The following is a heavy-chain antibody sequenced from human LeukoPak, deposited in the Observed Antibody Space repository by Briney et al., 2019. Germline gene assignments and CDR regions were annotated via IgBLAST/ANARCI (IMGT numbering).Heavy chain of an antibody. CDR3: AKGWAGYYDILTGYWFDY. D-gene: IGHD3-9*01. V-gene: IGHV3-23*01. CDR1: GFTFSSYA. Sequence: GGSLRLSCAASGFTFSSYAMSWVRQAPGKGLEWVSAISGSGGSTYYADSVKGRFTISRDNSKDTLYLQMNSLRAEDTAVYYCAKGWAGYYDILTGYWFDYWGQGTLVTVSS. CDR2: ISGSGGST. J-gene: IGHJ4*02.